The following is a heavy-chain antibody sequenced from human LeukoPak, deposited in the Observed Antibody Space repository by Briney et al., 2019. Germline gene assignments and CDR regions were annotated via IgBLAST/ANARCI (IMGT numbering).Heavy chain of an antibody. V-gene: IGHV3-7*01. Sequence: GGSLRLSCEASGFTFGTFWMSWARQAPGKGLEWVANIKQGGSEKNYVDSVKGRFTIARDDAKNSLYLQMNSLRAEDTAVYFCARDKGGMVPFDYWGQGTLVTVSS. CDR1: GFTFGTFW. D-gene: IGHD3-10*01. CDR3: ARDKGGMVPFDY. J-gene: IGHJ4*02. CDR2: IKQGGSEK.